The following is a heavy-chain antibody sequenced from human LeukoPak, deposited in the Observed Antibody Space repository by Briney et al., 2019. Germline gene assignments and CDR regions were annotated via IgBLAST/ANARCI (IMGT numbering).Heavy chain of an antibody. CDR3: ARDRYYGSGSYYYYYGMDV. Sequence: SETLSLTCAVYGGSFSGYYWSWIRQPPGKGLEWIGEINHSGSTNYNPSLKGRVTISVDTSKNQFSLKLSSVTAADTAVYYCARDRYYGSGSYYYYYGMDVWGQGTTVTVSS. V-gene: IGHV4-34*01. D-gene: IGHD3-10*01. CDR2: INHSGST. CDR1: GGSFSGYY. J-gene: IGHJ6*02.